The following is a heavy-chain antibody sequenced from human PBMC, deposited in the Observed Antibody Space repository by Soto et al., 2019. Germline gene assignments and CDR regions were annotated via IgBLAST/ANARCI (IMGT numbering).Heavy chain of an antibody. J-gene: IGHJ5*02. CDR2: IYYTGNT. CDR1: GGSMSRYY. V-gene: IGHV4-59*01. D-gene: IGHD6-13*01. CDR3: ARDQVAATGSWFDP. Sequence: TSETLSLTCAVSGGSMSRYYWSWIRQPPGKGLEWIGYIYYTGNTNYNPSLKSRVTISVDTPKNQFSLKLNSVTAADTAVYYCARDQVAATGSWFDPWGQGTLVTVSS.